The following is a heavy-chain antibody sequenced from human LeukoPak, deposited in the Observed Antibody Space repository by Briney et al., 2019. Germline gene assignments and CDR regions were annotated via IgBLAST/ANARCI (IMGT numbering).Heavy chain of an antibody. Sequence: SETLSLTCAVYGGSFSGYYWSWIRQPPGKGLEWIGEINRSGSTNYNPSLKSRVTISVDTSKNQFSLKLSSVTAADTAVYYCARGRDGDPRGNWFDPWGQGTLVTVSS. CDR2: INRSGST. CDR1: GGSFSGYY. D-gene: IGHD4-17*01. V-gene: IGHV4-34*01. CDR3: ARGRDGDPRGNWFDP. J-gene: IGHJ5*02.